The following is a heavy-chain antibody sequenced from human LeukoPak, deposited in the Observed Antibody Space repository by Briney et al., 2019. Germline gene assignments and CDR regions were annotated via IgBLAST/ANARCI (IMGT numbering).Heavy chain of an antibody. J-gene: IGHJ4*02. CDR2: IYYSGST. CDR1: GGSISSSYY. CDR3: ASLPTGDLDYGDPRLGGL. V-gene: IGHV4-39*07. D-gene: IGHD4-17*01. Sequence: SETLSLTCTVSGGSISSSYYWGWIRQPPGNGLEWIGSIYYSGSTYYNPSLKSRVTISVDTSKKQFSLRLSSVTAADTAVYYCASLPTGDLDYGDPRLGGLWGQGTLVTVSS.